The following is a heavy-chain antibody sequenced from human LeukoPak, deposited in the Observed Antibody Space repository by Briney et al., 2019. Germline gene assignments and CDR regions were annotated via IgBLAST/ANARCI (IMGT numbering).Heavy chain of an antibody. D-gene: IGHD1-26*01. V-gene: IGHV3-21*01. CDR1: GFTFSSYS. Sequence: PGGSLRLSCAASGFTFSSYSMNWARQAPGKGLEWVSSISSSSSYIYYADSVKGRFTISRDNAKNSLYLQMNSLRAEDTAVYYCARDSGSPKGSCAYWGQGTLVTVSS. CDR3: ARDSGSPKGSCAY. CDR2: ISSSSSYI. J-gene: IGHJ4*02.